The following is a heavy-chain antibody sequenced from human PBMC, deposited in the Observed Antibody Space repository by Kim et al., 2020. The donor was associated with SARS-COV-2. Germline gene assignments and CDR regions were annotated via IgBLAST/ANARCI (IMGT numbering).Heavy chain of an antibody. CDR1: GFTFSSYT. Sequence: GGSLRLSCAASGFTFSSYTMNWVRQAPGKGLEWVSFISSSSSYISYADSVKGRFTISRDNAKNSLYLQMNSLRAEDTAIYYCAISHMGFDYWGQGTLATVSS. V-gene: IGHV3-21*01. CDR2: ISSSSSYI. CDR3: AISHMGFDY. J-gene: IGHJ4*02.